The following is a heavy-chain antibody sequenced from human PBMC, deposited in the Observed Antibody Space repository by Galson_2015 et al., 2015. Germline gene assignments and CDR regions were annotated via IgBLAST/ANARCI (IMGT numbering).Heavy chain of an antibody. V-gene: IGHV3-23*01. Sequence: SLRLSCAASGFTFSNYAMAWVRQAPGKGLEWVCSVGGSGRTTDYADSVKGRFTISRDNSKNTLYLQMNNLTADDTAVYYCAQDGGGSYGFNWLDPWGQGTLVTVSS. CDR1: GFTFSNYA. CDR3: AQDGGGSYGFNWLDP. CDR2: VGGSGRTT. D-gene: IGHD1-26*01. J-gene: IGHJ5*02.